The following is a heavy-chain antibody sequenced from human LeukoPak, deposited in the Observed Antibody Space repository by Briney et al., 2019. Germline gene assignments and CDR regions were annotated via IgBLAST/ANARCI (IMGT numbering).Heavy chain of an antibody. Sequence: GRSLRPSCAASGFTFSSYGMHWVRQAPGKGLEWVAVIWYDGSKKYYAESVKGRFTISRDNARDSLYLQMSSLRAEDTAVYYCARDRPTMRFDYWGQGTLVTVSS. CDR3: ARDRPTMRFDY. J-gene: IGHJ4*02. CDR2: IWYDGSKK. CDR1: GFTFSSYG. V-gene: IGHV3-33*01.